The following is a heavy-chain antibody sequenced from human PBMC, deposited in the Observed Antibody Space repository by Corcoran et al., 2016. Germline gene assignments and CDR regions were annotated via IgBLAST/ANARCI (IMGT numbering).Heavy chain of an antibody. V-gene: IGHV2-5*02. CDR3: KRRRPGSGGWDTGYFYY. D-gene: IGHD6-19*01. Sequence: QITLNESGPTRVTPTQTLPLTCPFSGFSLTPSGVGVGWIPQPPGKPLEWLALIYWDNDKRYNPPLRSRLPVTKDTSKNQVVRTMTNMDTLDTATKYCKRRRPGSGGWDTGYFYYWGQGTLVTVSS. J-gene: IGHJ4*02. CDR2: IYWDNDK. CDR1: GFSLTPSGVG.